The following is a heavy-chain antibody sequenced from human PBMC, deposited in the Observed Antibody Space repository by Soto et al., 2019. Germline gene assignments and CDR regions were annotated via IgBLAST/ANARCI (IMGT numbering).Heavy chain of an antibody. CDR2: IVPMLGTP. D-gene: IGHD1-26*01. Sequence: QVKLVQSGAEVKEPGSSVRVSCKASGGTFDNFIMNWVRQTPGQGLEWMGGIVPMLGTPTYAEKFKGRVTSTATRSTSTIYIEETSVIIKDTAIYDGTKNGTYSSYISQYTGSVVWCQGPTVNVSS. CDR3: TKNGTYSSYISQYTGSVV. V-gene: IGHV1-69*06. J-gene: IGHJ6*02. CDR1: GGTFDNFI.